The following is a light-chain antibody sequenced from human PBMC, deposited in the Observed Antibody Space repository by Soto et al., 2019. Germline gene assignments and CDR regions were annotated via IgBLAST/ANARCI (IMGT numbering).Light chain of an antibody. CDR1: QSVSSSY. CDR2: GPS. CDR3: QQYGSSLWT. V-gene: IGKV3-20*01. J-gene: IGKJ1*01. Sequence: EIVLTQSPGTLSLSPGERATLSCRASQSVSSSYLSWNQQKPGQAPTLNIYGPSNRATAIPDRFSGSGSVTDFTLTISILEPEDFAVYYCQQYGSSLWTFGQGTKVQIK.